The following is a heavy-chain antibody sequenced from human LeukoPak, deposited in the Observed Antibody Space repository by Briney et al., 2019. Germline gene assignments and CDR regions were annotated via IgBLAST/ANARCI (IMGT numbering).Heavy chain of an antibody. J-gene: IGHJ6*02. Sequence: SVKVSCKASGFTFTSSAVQWVRQARGQRLEWIGWIVVGSGNTNYAQKFQERVTITRDMSTSTAYMELSSLRSEDTAVYYCATGDSSPFYFYSMDLWGQGTTVTVSS. V-gene: IGHV1-58*01. CDR2: IVVGSGNT. D-gene: IGHD3-22*01. CDR1: GFTFTSSA. CDR3: ATGDSSPFYFYSMDL.